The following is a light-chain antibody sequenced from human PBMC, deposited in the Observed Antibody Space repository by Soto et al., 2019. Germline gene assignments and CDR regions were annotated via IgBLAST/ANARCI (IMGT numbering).Light chain of an antibody. CDR3: SSFTSRRTWV. CDR1: SSDVGGYNF. J-gene: IGLJ3*02. Sequence: QSVLTQPASVSGSPGQSVTISCTGGSSDVGGYNFVSWYQQLPGKAPKLMIYDVSNRPSGVSNRFSGSKSGNTASLTISGLQAEDEADYYCSSFTSRRTWVFGGGTKVTVL. V-gene: IGLV2-14*03. CDR2: DVS.